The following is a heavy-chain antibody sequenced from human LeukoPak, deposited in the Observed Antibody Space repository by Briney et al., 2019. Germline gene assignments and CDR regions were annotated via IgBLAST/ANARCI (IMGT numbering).Heavy chain of an antibody. Sequence: ASETLSLTCTVSGGSISSYYWSWIRQPPGKGLEWIGYIYYSGSTNYNPSLKSRVTISVDTSKSQFSLKLSSVTAADTAVYYCAATYSSSWRYYYYYGMDVWGQGTTVTVSS. CDR2: IYYSGST. CDR1: GGSISSYY. D-gene: IGHD6-13*01. J-gene: IGHJ6*02. V-gene: IGHV4-59*01. CDR3: AATYSSSWRYYYYYGMDV.